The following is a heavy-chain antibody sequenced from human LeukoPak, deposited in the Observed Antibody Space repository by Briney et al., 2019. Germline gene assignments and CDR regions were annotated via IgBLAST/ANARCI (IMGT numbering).Heavy chain of an antibody. CDR1: GFTFDDYA. CDR2: ISWNSGSI. D-gene: IGHD6-13*01. J-gene: IGHJ6*02. Sequence: GGSLRLSCAASGFTFDDYAMHWVRQAPGKGLEWVSGISWNSGSIGYADSVKGRFTISRDNAKNSLYLQMNSLRAEDTALYYCAKAARYSSSWYYYYGMDVWGQGTTVTVS. V-gene: IGHV3-9*01. CDR3: AKAARYSSSWYYYYGMDV.